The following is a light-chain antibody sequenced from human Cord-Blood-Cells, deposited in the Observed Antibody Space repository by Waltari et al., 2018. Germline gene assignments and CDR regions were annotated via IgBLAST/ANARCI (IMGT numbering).Light chain of an antibody. J-gene: IGLJ3*02. CDR1: SSDVGGYNY. CDR3: SSYTSSSTWV. Sequence: QSALTQPASVSGSPGQSITISCTGTSSDVGGYNYVSWYQKHPGKAPKLMIYAVSTRPSGVSNRFSGSKSGNTASLTISGLQAEDEADYYCSSYTSSSTWVFGGGTKLTVL. CDR2: AVS. V-gene: IGLV2-14*03.